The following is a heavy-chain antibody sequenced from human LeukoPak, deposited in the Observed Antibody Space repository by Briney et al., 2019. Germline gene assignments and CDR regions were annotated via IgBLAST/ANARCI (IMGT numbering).Heavy chain of an antibody. J-gene: IGHJ4*02. CDR2: IRYDGSSK. D-gene: IGHD3-3*01. V-gene: IGHV3-30*02. Sequence: GESLRLSCAASGFTFSSYGMHWVRQAPDKGLEWVAFIRYDGSSKYSADSVKGRFTISRDNSKNTLSLQMNSLRAEDTAVYYCAKDRAAWSGYSYPYFDYWGQGTLVTVSS. CDR1: GFTFSSYG. CDR3: AKDRAAWSGYSYPYFDY.